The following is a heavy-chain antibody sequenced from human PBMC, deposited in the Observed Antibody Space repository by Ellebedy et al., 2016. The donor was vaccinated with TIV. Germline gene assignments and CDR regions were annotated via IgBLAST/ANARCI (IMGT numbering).Heavy chain of an antibody. CDR2: TKPSGGGA. V-gene: IGHV1-46*01. CDR3: ARDSAYDSSPRHDAFDI. J-gene: IGHJ3*02. CDR1: GYTFTKYY. Sequence: AASVKVSCKASGYTFTKYYIHWVRQAPGQGLEWVGVTKPSGGGALYAQKFHGRVSMTYYTYTSTVYMELSSLRSEDTAVYHCARDSAYDSSPRHDAFDIWGQGTVVTVSS. D-gene: IGHD3-22*01.